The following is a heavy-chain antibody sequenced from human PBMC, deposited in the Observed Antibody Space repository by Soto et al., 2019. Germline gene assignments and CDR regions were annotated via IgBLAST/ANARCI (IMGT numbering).Heavy chain of an antibody. CDR1: GFTLSSYS. D-gene: IGHD6-19*01. V-gene: IGHV3-21*01. CDR2: ISSSSSYI. J-gene: IGHJ4*02. Sequence: GSLRLSCAASGFTLSSYSMNWVRQAPGKGLEWVSSISSSSSYIYYADSVKGRFTISRDNAKNSLYLQMNSLRAEDTAVYYCARDHTGIAVAGLDYWGQGTLVTVSS. CDR3: ARDHTGIAVAGLDY.